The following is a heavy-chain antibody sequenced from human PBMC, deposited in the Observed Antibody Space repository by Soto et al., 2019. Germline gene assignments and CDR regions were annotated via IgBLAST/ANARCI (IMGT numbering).Heavy chain of an antibody. CDR3: ARSQGSRTSLEIYYYYYYGMDV. Sequence: QVQLVQSGAEVKKPGSSVKVSCKASGGTFSSYAISWVRQAPGQGLEWMGGIIPISDTTNYAQKFQGRVTITADESTTTAYMELSSLRSEDTAVYYCARSQGSRTSLEIYYYYYYGMDVWGHGTTVTVSS. D-gene: IGHD2-2*01. CDR2: IIPISDTT. J-gene: IGHJ6*02. V-gene: IGHV1-69*01. CDR1: GGTFSSYA.